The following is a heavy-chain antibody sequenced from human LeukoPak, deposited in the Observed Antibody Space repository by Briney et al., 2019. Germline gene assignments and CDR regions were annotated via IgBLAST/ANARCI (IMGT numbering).Heavy chain of an antibody. Sequence: ASVKVSCKASGYTFTCYYMHWVRQAPGQGLEWMGWINPNSGGTNYAQKFQGRVTMTRDTSISTAYMELSRLRSDDTAVYYCARGSAAYYYYMDVWGKGTTVTVSS. D-gene: IGHD2-15*01. CDR1: GYTFTCYY. CDR3: ARGSAAYYYYMDV. J-gene: IGHJ6*03. V-gene: IGHV1-2*02. CDR2: INPNSGGT.